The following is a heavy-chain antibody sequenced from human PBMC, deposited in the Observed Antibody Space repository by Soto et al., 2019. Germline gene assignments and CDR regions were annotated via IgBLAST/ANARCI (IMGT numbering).Heavy chain of an antibody. CDR1: GGTFYTYT. J-gene: IGHJ4*02. Sequence: QVQLVQSGAELRKPGSSVQVSCKASGGTFYTYTFSWVRQAPGQGLEWMGSITPIYPTTNYAERFQGRLTITADGSTHPAYMDLTSLTSEDTAVYYCARIPRYSFPTSDDLDSWGQGTLVTVSS. V-gene: IGHV1-69*15. CDR3: ARIPRYSFPTSDDLDS. D-gene: IGHD5-18*01. CDR2: ITPIYPTT.